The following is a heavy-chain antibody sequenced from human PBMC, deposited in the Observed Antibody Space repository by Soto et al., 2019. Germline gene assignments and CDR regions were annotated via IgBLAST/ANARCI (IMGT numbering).Heavy chain of an antibody. Sequence: SETLSLTCTVSGGSLSGYYWTWIRQPPGKGLEWIGYIFYSGVTNYNPSLKSRVTLSVDTSKNQFSLKMRSVTAADTAVYYCARVGSSGWSPDYWRRGTLVTVSS. CDR2: IFYSGVT. J-gene: IGHJ4*02. D-gene: IGHD6-19*01. CDR1: GGSLSGYY. CDR3: ARVGSSGWSPDY. V-gene: IGHV4-59*01.